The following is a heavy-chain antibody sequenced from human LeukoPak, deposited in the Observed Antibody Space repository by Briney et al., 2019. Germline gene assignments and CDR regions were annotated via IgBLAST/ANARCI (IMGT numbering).Heavy chain of an antibody. CDR3: ARAPGVMTAFDY. J-gene: IGHJ4*02. V-gene: IGHV4-59*01. CDR1: GGSISNYY. Sequence: PSETLSLTCTVSGGSISNYYWSWIRQPPGKGLEWIAFIYYSGSTNYNPSLRSRVTISVDTSKNQFSLKLSSVTVADTAVYYCARAPGVMTAFDYWGQGTLVTVSS. CDR2: IYYSGST. D-gene: IGHD2-21*02.